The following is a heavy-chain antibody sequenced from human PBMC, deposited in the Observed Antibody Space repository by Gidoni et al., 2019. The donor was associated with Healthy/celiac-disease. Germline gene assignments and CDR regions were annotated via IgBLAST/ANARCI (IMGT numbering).Heavy chain of an antibody. CDR3: TTGDGYNYDYYYYGMDV. CDR1: GFTFSNAW. D-gene: IGHD5-12*01. V-gene: IGHV3-15*01. J-gene: IGHJ6*02. Sequence: EVQLVESGGGLVKPGGSLRLSCAASGFTFSNAWMSWVRQAPGKGLEWVGRIKSKTDGGTTDYAAPVKGRFTISRDDSKNTLYLQMNSLKTEDTAVYYCTTGDGYNYDYYYYGMDVWGQGTTVTVSS. CDR2: IKSKTDGGTT.